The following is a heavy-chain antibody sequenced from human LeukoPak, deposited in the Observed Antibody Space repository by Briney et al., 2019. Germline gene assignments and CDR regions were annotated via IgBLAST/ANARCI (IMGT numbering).Heavy chain of an antibody. J-gene: IGHJ3*02. CDR3: ARAVTPIDAFDI. D-gene: IGHD5-18*01. Sequence: GASVKVSCKASGGTFSSYAISWVRQAPGQGLEWMGGIIPIFGTANYAQKFQGRVTITTDESTSTAYMELSSLRSEDTAVYYCARAVTPIDAFDIWGQGTMVTVSS. V-gene: IGHV1-69*05. CDR2: IIPIFGTA. CDR1: GGTFSSYA.